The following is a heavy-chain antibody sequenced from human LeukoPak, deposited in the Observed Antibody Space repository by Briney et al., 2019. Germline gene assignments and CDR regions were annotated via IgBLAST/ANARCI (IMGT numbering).Heavy chain of an antibody. Sequence: SETLSLTCAVSGGSINSHYWGWIRQPPGKGLQWIGDIYYTGKNNYNPSLKSRVTISLDTSKDHLSLNLTSVLAADAAIYYCVRRDTGWNYFDYWGQGILVTVSS. V-gene: IGHV4-59*08. CDR2: IYYTGKN. CDR3: VRRDTGWNYFDY. CDR1: GGSINSHY. J-gene: IGHJ4*02. D-gene: IGHD6-19*01.